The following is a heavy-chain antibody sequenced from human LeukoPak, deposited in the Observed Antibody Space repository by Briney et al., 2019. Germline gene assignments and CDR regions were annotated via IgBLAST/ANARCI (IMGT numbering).Heavy chain of an antibody. D-gene: IGHD5-18*01. CDR2: IKQDGSEK. Sequence: GGSLRLSCAASGFTFSSYWMSWVRQAPGKGLEWVANIKQDGSEKYYVDSVKGRFTISRDNAKNLLYLQMNSLRAEDTAVYYCARVQRGYSYGLDYWGQGTLVTVSS. CDR3: ARVQRGYSYGLDY. V-gene: IGHV3-7*01. CDR1: GFTFSSYW. J-gene: IGHJ4*02.